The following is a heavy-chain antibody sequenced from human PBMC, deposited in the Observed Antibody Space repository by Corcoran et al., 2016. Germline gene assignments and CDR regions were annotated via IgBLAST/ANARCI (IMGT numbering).Heavy chain of an antibody. Sequence: QVQLVESGGGVVQPGRSLRLSCAASGFTFSSYGMHWVRQAPGKGLEWVAVISYDGSNKYYADSVKGRFTISRDNSKNTLYLQMNSLRAEDTAVYYFSTGTPSFDYWGQGTLVTVSS. J-gene: IGHJ4*02. CDR1: GFTFSSYG. V-gene: IGHV3-30*03. CDR2: ISYDGSNK. CDR3: STGTPSFDY. D-gene: IGHD4-17*01.